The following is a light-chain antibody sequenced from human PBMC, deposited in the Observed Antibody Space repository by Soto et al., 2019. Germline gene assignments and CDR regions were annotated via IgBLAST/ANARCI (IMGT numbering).Light chain of an antibody. CDR2: GAS. J-gene: IGKJ4*01. Sequence: EIVMTQSPATLSVSPGERATLSCRASQSVSSDLAWYHQKPGQAPRLLIYGASTRATGIPVRFSGSGSGTEFTLTISSLQPEDFAVYYCQQYTDWPWGTFGGGTKVGIK. CDR1: QSVSSD. CDR3: QQYTDWPWGT. V-gene: IGKV3-15*01.